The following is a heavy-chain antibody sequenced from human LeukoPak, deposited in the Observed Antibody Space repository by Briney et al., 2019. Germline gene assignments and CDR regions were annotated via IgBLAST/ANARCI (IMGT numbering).Heavy chain of an antibody. CDR3: AKDRSSSGSSGFDY. J-gene: IGHJ4*02. CDR2: IRYDGSDK. V-gene: IGHV3-30*02. Sequence: GGSLRLSCAASGFTFSNFGIHWVRQAPGQGLEWVAFIRYDGSDKYYVDSVKGRFTISRDNSKNTLYLQMNTLRAEDTAVYYCAKDRSSSGSSGFDYWGQGTLVTVSS. D-gene: IGHD6-19*01. CDR1: GFTFSNFG.